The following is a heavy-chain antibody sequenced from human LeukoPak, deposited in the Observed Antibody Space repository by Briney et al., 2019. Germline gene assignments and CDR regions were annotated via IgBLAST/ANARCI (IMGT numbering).Heavy chain of an antibody. CDR1: GFTFGDYY. V-gene: IGHV3-11*01. Sequence: PGRSLRLSCAASGFTFGDYYMSWIRQAPGKGLEWVSYISSSGSTIYYADSVKGRFTISRDNAKNSLYLQMNSLRAEDTAVYYCARDRGYQLLTGWFDPWGQGTLVTVSS. CDR3: ARDRGYQLLTGWFDP. J-gene: IGHJ5*02. D-gene: IGHD2-2*01. CDR2: ISSSGSTI.